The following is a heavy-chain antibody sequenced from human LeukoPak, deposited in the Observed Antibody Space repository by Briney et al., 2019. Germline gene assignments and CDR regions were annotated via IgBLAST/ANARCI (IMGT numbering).Heavy chain of an antibody. CDR1: GDSMSIGYY. J-gene: IGHJ1*01. Sequence: SETLSLTCTVSGDSMSIGYYWGWIRQPPGKGLEWIGTIYYNGNTYYNPSLNTRVPISVDTSKNQFSLKLTSVTAADTAVYFCARSFSSGWPACFLQLGQG. CDR3: ARSFSSGWPACFLQ. D-gene: IGHD6-19*01. CDR2: IYYNGNT. V-gene: IGHV4-38-2*02.